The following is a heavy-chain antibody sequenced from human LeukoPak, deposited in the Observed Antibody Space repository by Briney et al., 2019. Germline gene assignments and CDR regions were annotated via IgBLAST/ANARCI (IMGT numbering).Heavy chain of an antibody. V-gene: IGHV3-7*04. Sequence: GSLRLSCAASAFSFSSYCMSWVRHPPGKGLEWMANIKRAGSEKYYVDSVKGRFTISRDNTKNSTYLQTNSLRAEDTAVYYCARDSFPRWYGLGYWGQGTLVTVSS. CDR2: IKRAGSEK. J-gene: IGHJ4*02. CDR1: AFSFSSYC. D-gene: IGHD6-13*01. CDR3: ARDSFPRWYGLGY.